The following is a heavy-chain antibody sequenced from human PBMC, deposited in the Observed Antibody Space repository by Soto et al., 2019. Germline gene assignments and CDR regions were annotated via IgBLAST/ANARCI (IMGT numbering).Heavy chain of an antibody. Sequence: ASVKVSCKASSYTFTNYGISWVRQAPGQGLEWMGWISAYNSDTNYAQNLQGRVTMTTDTSTSTAYMELSSLRSDDTAVYYCAKDGGREGYFGNWFDPWGQGTLVTVSS. J-gene: IGHJ5*02. CDR2: ISAYNSDT. CDR1: SYTFTNYG. V-gene: IGHV1-18*01. D-gene: IGHD2-15*01. CDR3: AKDGGREGYFGNWFDP.